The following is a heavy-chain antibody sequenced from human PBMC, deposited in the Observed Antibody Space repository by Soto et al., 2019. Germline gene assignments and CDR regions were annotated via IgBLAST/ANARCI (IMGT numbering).Heavy chain of an antibody. CDR1: GFTFRTYW. D-gene: IGHD5-18*01. CDR2: INLDGSEK. J-gene: IGHJ6*02. V-gene: IGHV3-7*05. CDR3: ARDGSTSWYSYDYHGMDV. Sequence: EVQLVESGGGLVQPGGSLRLSCAASGFTFRTYWLSWVRQVPGKGLEWVANINLDGSEKNYVDSVKGRFTISRDNARNSFYLQMSSLRAEDTALYYGARDGSTSWYSYDYHGMDVWGQGTTVTVSS.